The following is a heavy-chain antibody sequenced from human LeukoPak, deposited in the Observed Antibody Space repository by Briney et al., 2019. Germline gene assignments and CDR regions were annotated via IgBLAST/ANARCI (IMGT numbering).Heavy chain of an antibody. D-gene: IGHD5-18*01. CDR1: GFTFSSYT. J-gene: IGHJ4*02. CDR3: ARGSDTAMVLFYYFDY. Sequence: SGGSLRPSCAASGFTFSSYTMNWVRQAPGKGLEWVSSISSSSSYIYYADSVKGRFTISRDNAKNSLYLQMNTLRAEDTAVYYCARGSDTAMVLFYYFDYWGQGTLVTVSS. V-gene: IGHV3-21*01. CDR2: ISSSSSYI.